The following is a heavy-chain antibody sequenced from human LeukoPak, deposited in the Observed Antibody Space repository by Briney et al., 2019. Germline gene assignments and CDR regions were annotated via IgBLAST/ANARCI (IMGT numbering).Heavy chain of an antibody. CDR3: ARDLSSSWIDY. CDR1: GGSISSGGYS. J-gene: IGHJ4*02. D-gene: IGHD6-13*01. CDR2: IYYSGAT. V-gene: IGHV4-30-4*07. Sequence: SETLSLTCAVSGGSISSGGYSWSWIRQPPGKGLEWIGYIYYSGATYYNPSLKSRVTISVDTSKNQFSLKLSSVTAADTAVYYCARDLSSSWIDYWGQGTLVTVSS.